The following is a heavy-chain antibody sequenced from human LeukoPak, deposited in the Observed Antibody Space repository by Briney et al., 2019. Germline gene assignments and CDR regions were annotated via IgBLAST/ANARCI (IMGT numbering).Heavy chain of an antibody. CDR3: ARDMPFGGY. D-gene: IGHD3-10*01. J-gene: IGHJ4*02. CDR1: GFTFSDYW. Sequence: RGSLRLSCAGSGFTFSDYWMSWIRQAPGRGLEWVANIKQDGSAQNYVYSVKGRFTISRDNAKNSLFLQMNSLRVEDTAVYYCARDMPFGGYWGQGTLVTVSS. CDR2: IKQDGSAQ. V-gene: IGHV3-7*01.